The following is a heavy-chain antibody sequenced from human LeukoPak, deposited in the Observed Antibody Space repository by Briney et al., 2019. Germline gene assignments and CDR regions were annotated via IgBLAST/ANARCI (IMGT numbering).Heavy chain of an antibody. Sequence: GGSLRLSCAASGFTFSSYGMHWVRQAPGKGLEWVAVISYDGSNKYYADSVKGRFTISRDNSKNTLYLQMNSLRAEDTAVYYCAKESVPAALYYYYGMDVWGQGTTVTVSS. CDR2: ISYDGSNK. CDR1: GFTFSSYG. J-gene: IGHJ6*02. CDR3: AKESVPAALYYYYGMDV. V-gene: IGHV3-30*18. D-gene: IGHD2-2*01.